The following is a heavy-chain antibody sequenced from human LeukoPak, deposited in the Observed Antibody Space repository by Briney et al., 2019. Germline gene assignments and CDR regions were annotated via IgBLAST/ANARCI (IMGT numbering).Heavy chain of an antibody. CDR1: GFTFSSYW. V-gene: IGHV3-7*01. D-gene: IGHD6-6*01. CDR3: ARDSTGRLGIAARGTGY. J-gene: IGHJ4*02. CDR2: IKQDGSEK. Sequence: PGGSLRLSCAASGFTFSSYWMSWVRQAPGKGLEWVANIKQDGSEKYYVDSVKGRFTISRDNAKNSLYLQMNSLRAEDTAVYYRARDSTGRLGIAARGTGYWGQGTLVTVSS.